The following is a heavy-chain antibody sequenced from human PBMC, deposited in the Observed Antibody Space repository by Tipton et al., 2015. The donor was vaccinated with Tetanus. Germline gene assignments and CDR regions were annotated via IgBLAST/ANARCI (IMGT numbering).Heavy chain of an antibody. CDR2: IRSKAYGETT. CDR1: GFTFNDYA. V-gene: IGHV3-49*03. J-gene: IGHJ3*02. CDR3: SIYPNVDVVVAEPDEAFYI. D-gene: IGHD2-15*01. Sequence: SLRLSCAASGFTFNDYAMSWFRQAPGKGLEWVGFIRSKAYGETTEYAASVKGRFTMSRDDSKNIAYLQMNTLKTEDTAVYCCSIYPNVDVVVAEPDEAFYIWGQGTMCTVSS.